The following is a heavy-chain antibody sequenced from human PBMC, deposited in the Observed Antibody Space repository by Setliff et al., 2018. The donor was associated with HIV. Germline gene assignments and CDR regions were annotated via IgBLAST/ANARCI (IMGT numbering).Heavy chain of an antibody. CDR2: INHSRST. D-gene: IGHD6-19*01. Sequence: SETLSLTCAVYGGSFSGFYWNWIRQPPGKGLEWIGEINHSRSTNYNPSLKSRVTISVYTSKNQFSLRLSSVIAADTAVYYCARGPPGSSIGWYVGYWGQGTLVTVSS. CDR3: ARGPPGSSIGWYVGY. V-gene: IGHV4-34*01. CDR1: GGSFSGFY. J-gene: IGHJ4*02.